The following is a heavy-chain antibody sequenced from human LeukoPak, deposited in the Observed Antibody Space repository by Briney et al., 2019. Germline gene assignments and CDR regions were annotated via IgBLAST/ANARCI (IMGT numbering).Heavy chain of an antibody. CDR1: GFTFSSYS. J-gene: IGHJ4*02. Sequence: PGGSLRLSCAACGFTFSSYSKNWVRQAPGQGLEWLSYISSSSSTIYYADSVKGRFTISRDNAKNSLYLQMNSLRAEDTAVYYCARDYDFCSGGTGYWGQGTVVTVSS. V-gene: IGHV3-48*01. CDR3: ARDYDFCSGGTGY. D-gene: IGHD3-3*01. CDR2: ISSSSSTI.